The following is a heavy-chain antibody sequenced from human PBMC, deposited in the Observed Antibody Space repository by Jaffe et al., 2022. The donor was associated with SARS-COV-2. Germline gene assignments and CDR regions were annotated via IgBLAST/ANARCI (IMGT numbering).Heavy chain of an antibody. Sequence: QVQLVESGGGVVQPGRSLRLSCAASGFTFSSYGMHWVRQAPGKGLEWVAVIWYDGSNKYYADSVKGRFTISRDNSKNTLYLQMNSLRAEDTAVYYCARDLSSSSHYYGMDVWGQGTTVTVSS. J-gene: IGHJ6*02. CDR3: ARDLSSSSHYYGMDV. V-gene: IGHV3-33*01. D-gene: IGHD6-6*01. CDR2: IWYDGSNK. CDR1: GFTFSSYG.